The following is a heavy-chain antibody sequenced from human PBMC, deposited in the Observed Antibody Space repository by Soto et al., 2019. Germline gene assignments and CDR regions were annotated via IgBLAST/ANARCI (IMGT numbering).Heavy chain of an antibody. V-gene: IGHV3-23*01. J-gene: IGHJ5*02. CDR2: ISGSGGSS. Sequence: GGSLRLSCAASGFAFSTYAMTWVRQAPGKGLEWVSVISGSGGSSYYAASVKGRFTISRDNSKNTLFLQMNGLRAEDTAVYYCVRDGTKTLRDWFDPWGQGISVTVSS. CDR3: VRDGTKTLRDWFDP. CDR1: GFAFSTYA. D-gene: IGHD1-1*01.